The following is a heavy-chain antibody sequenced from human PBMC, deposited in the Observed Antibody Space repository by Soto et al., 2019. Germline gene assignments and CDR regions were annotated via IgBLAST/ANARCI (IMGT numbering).Heavy chain of an antibody. CDR1: GFTFSDYN. V-gene: IGHV3-11*01. CDR3: AGGEMSTISFDY. D-gene: IGHD1-1*01. Sequence: QVQLVESGGGLVKPGGSLRLSCAASGFTFSDYNMSWIRQAPGKGLEWVSYITSDGSPIYYADSVRGRFTISRDSAKNSVSLQMNSLRAEDTAMYYSAGGEMSTISFDYWGQGTLVTVSS. CDR2: ITSDGSPI. J-gene: IGHJ4*02.